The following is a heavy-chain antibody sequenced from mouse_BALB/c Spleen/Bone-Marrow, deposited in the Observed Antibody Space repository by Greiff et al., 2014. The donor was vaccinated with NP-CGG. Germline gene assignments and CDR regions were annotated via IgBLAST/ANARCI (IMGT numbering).Heavy chain of an antibody. CDR1: GDSITSGY. J-gene: IGHJ4*01. Sequence: DVHLVESGPSLVKPSQTLSLTCSVPGDSITSGYWNWIRKFPGNKLEYMGYISYSGSTYYNPSLKSRISITRDTSKNQYYLQLNSVTTEDTATYYCARCWRAYYRYDAMDYWGQGTSVTVSS. D-gene: IGHD2-14*01. CDR3: ARCWRAYYRYDAMDY. CDR2: ISYSGST. V-gene: IGHV3-8*02.